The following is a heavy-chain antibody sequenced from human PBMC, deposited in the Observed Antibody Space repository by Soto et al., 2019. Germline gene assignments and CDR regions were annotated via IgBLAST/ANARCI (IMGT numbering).Heavy chain of an antibody. D-gene: IGHD2-8*01. J-gene: IGHJ6*02. V-gene: IGHV3-33*01. Sequence: QVQLVESGGGVVQPGRSLRLSCAASGFTFSSYGMHWVRQAPGKGLEWGAVIWYDGSNKYYADSVKGRFTISRDNYQNTLYPQMNSLRAEDTAVYYCARDLMVYGYGMDVWGQGSTVTVSS. CDR1: GFTFSSYG. CDR2: IWYDGSNK. CDR3: ARDLMVYGYGMDV.